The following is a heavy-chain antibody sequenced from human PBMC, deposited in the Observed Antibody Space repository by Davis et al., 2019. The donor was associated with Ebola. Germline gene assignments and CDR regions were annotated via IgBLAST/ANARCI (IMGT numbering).Heavy chain of an antibody. CDR3: ARVSSGWYSPFDY. D-gene: IGHD6-19*01. Sequence: PGGSLRLSCAASGFTFSSYSMNWVRQAPGKGLEWVSYISSSSSTIYYADSVKGRFTISRDNAKNSLYLQMNSLRAEDTAVYYCARVSSGWYSPFDYWGQGTLVTVSS. V-gene: IGHV3-48*04. CDR1: GFTFSSYS. CDR2: ISSSSSTI. J-gene: IGHJ4*02.